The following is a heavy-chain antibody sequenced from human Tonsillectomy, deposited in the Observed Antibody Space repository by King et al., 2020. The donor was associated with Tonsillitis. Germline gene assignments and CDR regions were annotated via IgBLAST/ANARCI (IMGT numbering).Heavy chain of an antibody. Sequence: QLQESGSGLVKPSQTLSLTCAVSGGSISSGGYSWSWIRQPPGKGLEWIGYIYHSGSTYYNPSLKSRVTISVDRSKNQFSLKLSSVTAADTAVYYCARGVYSYGYYFDYWGQGTLVTVSS. CDR3: ARGVYSYGYYFDY. V-gene: IGHV4-30-2*01. D-gene: IGHD5-18*01. CDR1: GGSISSGGYS. CDR2: IYHSGST. J-gene: IGHJ4*02.